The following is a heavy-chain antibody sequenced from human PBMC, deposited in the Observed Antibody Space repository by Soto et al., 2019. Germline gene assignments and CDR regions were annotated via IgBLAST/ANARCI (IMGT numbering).Heavy chain of an antibody. D-gene: IGHD4-17*01. CDR3: ARSTVTYSRGKDV. Sequence: EVQLEESGGGLVQPGGSLRLSCAASGFTFRNYEMNWVRQAPGKGLEWISYISSSGTTVYYAGSVTGRFTISRDNAKNSLYLQMHSLRAEDTALYYCARSTVTYSRGKDVWGQGTTVTVSS. V-gene: IGHV3-48*03. CDR2: ISSSGTTV. CDR1: GFTFRNYE. J-gene: IGHJ6*02.